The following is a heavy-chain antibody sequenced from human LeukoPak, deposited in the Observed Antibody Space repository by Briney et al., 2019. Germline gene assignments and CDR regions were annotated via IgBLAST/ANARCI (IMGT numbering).Heavy chain of an antibody. CDR3: ARSPGIVGATYNGNFDY. V-gene: IGHV1-18*01. CDR1: GYTFTSYG. J-gene: IGHJ4*02. D-gene: IGHD1-26*01. Sequence: ASVKVSCKASGYTFTSYGISWVRQAPGQGLEWMGWISGYNGNTNYAQKLQGRVTVTTDTSTSTAYMELRSLRSDDTAVYYCARSPGIVGATYNGNFDYWGQGTLVTVSS. CDR2: ISGYNGNT.